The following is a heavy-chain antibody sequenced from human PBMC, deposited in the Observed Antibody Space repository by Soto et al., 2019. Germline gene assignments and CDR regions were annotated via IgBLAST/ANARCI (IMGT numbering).Heavy chain of an antibody. V-gene: IGHV1-69*06. CDR2: IIPIFGTA. J-gene: IGHJ6*02. CDR1: GCTFSSYA. D-gene: IGHD3-3*02. Sequence: SVKVSCKASGCTFSSYAISWVRQAPGQGLEWMGGIIPIFGTANYAQKFQGRVTITADKSTSTAYMELSSLRSEDTAVYYCARDSLLEDPGAAYYYDYGMDVWGQGTTVTVSS. CDR3: ARDSLLEDPGAAYYYDYGMDV.